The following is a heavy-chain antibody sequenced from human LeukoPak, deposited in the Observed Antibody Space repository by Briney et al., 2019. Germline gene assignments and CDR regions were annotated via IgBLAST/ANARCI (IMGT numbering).Heavy chain of an antibody. CDR1: GGSFSGYY. CDR3: ARGGYGDYANWFDP. CDR2: INHSGST. V-gene: IGHV4-34*01. J-gene: IGHJ5*02. D-gene: IGHD4-17*01. Sequence: LPETLSLTCAVYGGSFSGYYWSWIRQPPGKGLEWIGEINHSGSTNYNPSLKSRVTISVDTSKNQFSLKLSSVTAADTAVYYCARGGYGDYANWFDPWGQGTLLTVSS.